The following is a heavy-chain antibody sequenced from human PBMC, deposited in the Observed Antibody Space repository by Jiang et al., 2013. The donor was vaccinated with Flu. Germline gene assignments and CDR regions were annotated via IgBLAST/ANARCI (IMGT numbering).Heavy chain of an antibody. D-gene: IGHD5-12*01. CDR2: ISSSRTI. CDR1: GFTLSSHS. CDR3: AKGRRHLWLRPLPHYYYYGMDV. Sequence: VQLLESGGGLVQPGGSLRVSCAASGFTLSSHSMNWVRQAPGKGLEWVAYISSSRTIFYADSVKGRFTISRDNDKNSLFLQMSGLRAEDTAVYYCAKGRRHLWLRPLPHYYYYGMDVWGQGTTVTVSS. J-gene: IGHJ6*02. V-gene: IGHV3-48*01.